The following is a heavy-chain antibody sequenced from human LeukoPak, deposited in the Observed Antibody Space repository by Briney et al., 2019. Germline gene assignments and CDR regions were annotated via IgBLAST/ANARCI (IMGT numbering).Heavy chain of an antibody. CDR1: GFTFSIYS. CDR3: ASTYDSSGQFDY. D-gene: IGHD3-22*01. V-gene: IGHV3-30*03. CDR2: ISYDGSNK. Sequence: GGSLRLSCAASGFTFSIYSMNWVRQAPGKGLEWVAVISYDGSNKYYADSVKGRFTISRDNSKNTLYLQMNSLRAEDTAVYYCASTYDSSGQFDYWGQGTLVTVSS. J-gene: IGHJ4*02.